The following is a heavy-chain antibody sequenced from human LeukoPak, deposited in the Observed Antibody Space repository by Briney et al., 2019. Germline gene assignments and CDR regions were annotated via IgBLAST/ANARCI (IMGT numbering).Heavy chain of an antibody. D-gene: IGHD2-21*01. Sequence: GGSPRLSCAASGFTFTNQWMTWVRQAPGKGLEWVANMNTEGSHKYYMDFVEGRFTISRDNANESLFLQMNNLRAEDTAVYFCARHRDSRNWFDPWGQETLVIVSS. CDR2: MNTEGSHK. CDR3: ARHRDSRNWFDP. V-gene: IGHV3-7*01. CDR1: GFTFTNQW. J-gene: IGHJ5*02.